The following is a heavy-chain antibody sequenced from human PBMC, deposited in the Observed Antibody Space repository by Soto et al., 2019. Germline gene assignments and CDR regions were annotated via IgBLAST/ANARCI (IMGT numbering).Heavy chain of an antibody. J-gene: IGHJ4*02. V-gene: IGHV4-31*03. D-gene: IGHD4-17*01. CDR2: IYYTGTT. CDR1: GGSITSGGYY. CDR3: ARATTTVTTFDS. Sequence: QLPLQEPGPGLVKPFQTLSLTCSVSGGSITSGGYYWSWIRQVPGKGLERIGNIYYTGTTYYNAALKSRLTISVDTSKSQFSLNLSSVTAADTAVYFCARATTTVTTFDSWGQGTQVTVSS.